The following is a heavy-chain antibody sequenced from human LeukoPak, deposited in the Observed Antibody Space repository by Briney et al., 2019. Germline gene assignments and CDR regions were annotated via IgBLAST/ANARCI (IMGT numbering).Heavy chain of an antibody. Sequence: GASVKVSCKASGYTFTGYYMHWVRQAPGQGPEWMGWINPNSGGTNYAQKFQGRVTMTRDTSISTAYMELSRLRSDDTAVYYCARDLLDIVATIPPRGYWGQGTLVTVSS. CDR2: INPNSGGT. J-gene: IGHJ4*02. V-gene: IGHV1-2*02. CDR3: ARDLLDIVATIPPRGY. CDR1: GYTFTGYY. D-gene: IGHD5-12*01.